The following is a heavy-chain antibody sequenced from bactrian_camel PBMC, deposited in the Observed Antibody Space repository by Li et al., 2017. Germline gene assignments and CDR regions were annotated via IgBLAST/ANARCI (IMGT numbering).Heavy chain of an antibody. J-gene: IGHJ6*01. D-gene: IGHD2*01. CDR1: GVTFDDSG. CDR3: ATDLLPYALGICTALGGY. V-gene: IGHV3S63*01. CDR2: IRSDGST. Sequence: HVQLVESGGGSVQAGGSLRLSCTASGVTFDDSGMGWYRQAPGDGCELVSSIRSDGSTYYADSVKGRFTVSQDKAKNTVYLQMDSLKPEDTAVYYCATDLLPYALGICTALGGYWDQGTQVTVS.